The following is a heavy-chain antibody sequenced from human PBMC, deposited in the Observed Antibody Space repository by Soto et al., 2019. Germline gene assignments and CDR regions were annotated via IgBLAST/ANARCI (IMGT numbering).Heavy chain of an antibody. V-gene: IGHV4-34*01. Sequence: SETLSLTCAVYGGSFSGYYWSWIRQPPGKGLEWIGEINHSGSTNYNPSLKSRVTISVDTSKNQFSLKLSSVTAADTAVYYCARAGYCSGGSCLNWFDPWGQGTLVTVS. J-gene: IGHJ5*02. D-gene: IGHD2-15*01. CDR1: GGSFSGYY. CDR3: ARAGYCSGGSCLNWFDP. CDR2: INHSGST.